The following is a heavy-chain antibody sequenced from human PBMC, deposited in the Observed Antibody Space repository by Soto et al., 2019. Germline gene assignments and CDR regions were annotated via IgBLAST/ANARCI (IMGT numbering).Heavy chain of an antibody. CDR1: GYSFTSYW. J-gene: IGHJ6*02. D-gene: IGHD1-26*01. CDR2: IDPSDSYT. V-gene: IGHV5-10-1*01. Sequence: PGESLKISCKGSGYSFTSYWISWVRQMPGKGLEWMGRIDPSDSYTNYSPSFQGHVTISADKSISTAYLQWSSLKASDTAMYYCARDFVVGGPTINYYYGMDVWGQGTTVTVSS. CDR3: ARDFVVGGPTINYYYGMDV.